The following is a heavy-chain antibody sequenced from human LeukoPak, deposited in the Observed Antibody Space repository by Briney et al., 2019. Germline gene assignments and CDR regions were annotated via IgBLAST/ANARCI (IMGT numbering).Heavy chain of an antibody. Sequence: SVKVSCKASGGTFSSYAISWVRQAPGQGLEWMGGIIPIFGTADYAQKFQGRVTITADESTSTAYMELSSLRSEDTAVYYCARADCSGGSCYRYYYYGMDVWGKGTTVTVSS. CDR2: IIPIFGTA. CDR3: ARADCSGGSCYRYYYYGMDV. J-gene: IGHJ6*04. D-gene: IGHD2-15*01. V-gene: IGHV1-69*01. CDR1: GGTFSSYA.